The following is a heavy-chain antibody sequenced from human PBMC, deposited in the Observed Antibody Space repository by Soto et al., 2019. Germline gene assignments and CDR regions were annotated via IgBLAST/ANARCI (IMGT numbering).Heavy chain of an antibody. D-gene: IGHD3-22*01. J-gene: IGHJ4*02. Sequence: GPTLVNPTQTLTLTCTFSGFSLSTIGVRVTWIRQPPGKALEWLARIDWDDDKFYSTSLKTRLTISKDTSKNQVVLTMTNMDPVDTATYYCARHYYDGSGYYLFDYWGQGTLVTVSS. CDR3: ARHYYDGSGYYLFDY. CDR2: IDWDDDK. CDR1: GFSLSTIGVR. V-gene: IGHV2-70*04.